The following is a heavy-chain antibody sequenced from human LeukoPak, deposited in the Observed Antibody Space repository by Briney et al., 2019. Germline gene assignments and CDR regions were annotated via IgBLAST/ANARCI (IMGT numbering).Heavy chain of an antibody. D-gene: IGHD3-3*01. V-gene: IGHV3-74*01. Sequence: GGSLRLSWVASGFTFSRYWMHWVRQAPGKGLVWVSRINSDGSSTTYADSVKGRFTVSRDNAKNTLYLQMNSLRAEDTAMYFCARVGSLYDFWSEQYYRYYYYMDVWGKGTTVTVSS. CDR1: GFTFSRYW. J-gene: IGHJ6*03. CDR3: ARVGSLYDFWSEQYYRYYYYMDV. CDR2: INSDGSST.